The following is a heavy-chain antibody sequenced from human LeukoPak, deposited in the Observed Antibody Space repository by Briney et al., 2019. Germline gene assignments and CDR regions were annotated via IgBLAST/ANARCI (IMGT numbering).Heavy chain of an antibody. CDR2: ISSSSSYI. CDR1: GFTFSSYS. Sequence: GGSLRLSCAASGFTFSSYSMNWVRQAPGKGLEWVSSISSSSSYIYYADSVKGRFTISRNNAKNSLYLQMNSLRAEDTAVYYCARDRSGTATDYWGQGTLVTVSS. CDR3: ARDRSGTATDY. V-gene: IGHV3-21*01. J-gene: IGHJ4*02.